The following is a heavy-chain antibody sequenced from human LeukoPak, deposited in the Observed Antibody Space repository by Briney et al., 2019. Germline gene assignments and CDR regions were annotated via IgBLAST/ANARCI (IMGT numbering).Heavy chain of an antibody. CDR2: IYHSRTT. D-gene: IGHD1-26*01. Sequence: SEPLSLTCTVSSGTISSYDYYWTWIRKPPGQGLRWIGYIYHSRTTYYNPSLNSRVTISVDTYQNQFSLKLTAVTAEDSAMYYCARYSGNYRFFDYWGPGTLVTVSS. CDR3: ARYSGNYRFFDY. V-gene: IGHV4-31*03. J-gene: IGHJ4*02. CDR1: SGTISSYDYY.